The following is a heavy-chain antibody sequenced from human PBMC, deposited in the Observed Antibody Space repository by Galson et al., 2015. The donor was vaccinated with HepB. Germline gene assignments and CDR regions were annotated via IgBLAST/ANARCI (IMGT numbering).Heavy chain of an antibody. CDR2: ITPSGDNT. V-gene: IGHV3-23*01. CDR3: AKVFPEKTDGWYRQALYYFDS. J-gene: IGHJ4*02. D-gene: IGHD6-19*01. Sequence: SLRLSCAASGFTFSYYAMSWVRQAPGKGLEWISAITPSGDNTYSADSMKGRFTTSRDNSRNTLFLQMNNLRADDTAIYFCAKVFPEKTDGWYRQALYYFDSWGQGTRVTVSS. CDR1: GFTFSYYA.